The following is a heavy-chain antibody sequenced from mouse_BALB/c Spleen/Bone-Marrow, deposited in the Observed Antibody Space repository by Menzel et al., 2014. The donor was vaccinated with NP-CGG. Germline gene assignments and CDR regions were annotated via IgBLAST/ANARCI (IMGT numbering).Heavy chain of an antibody. CDR1: GFSLTSYG. CDR2: IWAGGVT. CDR3: ARGTTGYFDY. Sequence: VKLMESGPGLVVPSQSLSITCTVSGFSLTSYGVHWVRQPPGKGLEWLGVIWAGGVTNYNSALMSRLSISKDNSKNQVFLKMNSLQTDDTAMYYCARGTTGYFDYWGQGTTLTVSS. D-gene: IGHD1-1*01. J-gene: IGHJ2*01. V-gene: IGHV2-9*02.